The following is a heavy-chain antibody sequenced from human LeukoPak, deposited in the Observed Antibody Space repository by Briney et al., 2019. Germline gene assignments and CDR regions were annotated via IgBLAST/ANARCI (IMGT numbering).Heavy chain of an antibody. CDR3: AATLWSNGYAMDV. J-gene: IGHJ6*02. V-gene: IGHV1-2*02. CDR2: INPNSGGT. Sequence: GASVKVSCGASGYTFTGYYMHWVRQAPGQGLEWMGWINPNSGGTNYAQKFQGRVTMTRDTSISTAYMELSSLRSDDTAVYYCAATLWSNGYAMDVWGQGTTVTVSS. CDR1: GYTFTGYY. D-gene: IGHD2-21*01.